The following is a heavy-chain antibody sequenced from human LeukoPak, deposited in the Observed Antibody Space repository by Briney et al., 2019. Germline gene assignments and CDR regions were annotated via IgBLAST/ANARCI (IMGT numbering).Heavy chain of an antibody. Sequence: ASVKVSCKASGYTFTDYYMHWVRQAPGQGLEWMGWINPNSGNTNYAQKLQGRVTMTTDTSTSTAYMELRSLRSDDTAVYYCASTVGYYDFWSGYYTHWFDPWGQGTLVTVSS. CDR1: GYTFTDYY. CDR2: INPNSGNT. CDR3: ASTVGYYDFWSGYYTHWFDP. D-gene: IGHD3-3*01. V-gene: IGHV1-18*04. J-gene: IGHJ5*02.